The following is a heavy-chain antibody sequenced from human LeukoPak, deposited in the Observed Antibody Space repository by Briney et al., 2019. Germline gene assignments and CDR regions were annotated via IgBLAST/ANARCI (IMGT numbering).Heavy chain of an antibody. CDR1: GNSISSGDYY. CDR3: AIGMTPDCWFGP. V-gene: IGHV4-61*02. J-gene: IGHJ5*02. CDR2: IYTSGST. D-gene: IGHD1-1*01. Sequence: SETLSLTRTVSGNSISSGDYYWSWIRQPAGKGLEWIGRIYTSGSTTYNPSLKSRVTISGDTSENQFSLRLSSVTAADTAVYYCAIGMTPDCWFGPWGQGTLVTVSS.